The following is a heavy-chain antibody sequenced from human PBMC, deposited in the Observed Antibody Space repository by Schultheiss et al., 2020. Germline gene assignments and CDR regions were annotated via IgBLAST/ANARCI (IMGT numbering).Heavy chain of an antibody. V-gene: IGHV3-9*01. J-gene: IGHJ6*02. CDR1: GFTFDDYA. Sequence: GGSLRLSCAASGFTFDDYAMHWVRQAPGKGLEWVSGISWNSGSIGYADSVKGRFTISRDNSKNTLYLQMNSLRVEDTAVYYCAKTIAAAGYYYYGLDVWGQGTTVTVSS. CDR2: ISWNSGSI. CDR3: AKTIAAAGYYYYGLDV. D-gene: IGHD6-13*01.